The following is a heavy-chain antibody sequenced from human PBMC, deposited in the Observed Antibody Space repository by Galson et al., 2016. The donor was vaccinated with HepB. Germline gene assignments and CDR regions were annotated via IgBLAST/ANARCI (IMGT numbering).Heavy chain of an antibody. CDR2: IYSGGRT. Sequence: SLRLSCAASGFTVSSNYMSWVRQAPGKGLEWVSVIYSGGRTYHADSVKGRFTVSRDNSKNTLYLQMNILGAEGTAVYYCAREGGWQYSRSSRCSSYNYYGKDVWGKGTTVSVAS. V-gene: IGHV3-53*01. D-gene: IGHD6-6*01. CDR3: AREGGWQYSRSSRCSSYNYYGKDV. J-gene: IGHJ6*04. CDR1: GFTVSSNY.